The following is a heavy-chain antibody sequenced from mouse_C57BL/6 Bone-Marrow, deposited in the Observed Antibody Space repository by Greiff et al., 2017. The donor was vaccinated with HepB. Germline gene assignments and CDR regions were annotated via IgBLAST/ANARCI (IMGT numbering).Heavy chain of an antibody. Sequence: EVKLQESGPGLVKPSQSLSLTCSVTGYSITSGYYWNWIRRFPGNKLEWMGYISYDGSNNYNPSLKNRISITRDTSKNQFFLKLNSVTTEDTATYYCARERWLLDFDYWCQGTTLTVSS. D-gene: IGHD2-3*01. J-gene: IGHJ2*01. CDR2: ISYDGSN. CDR1: GYSITSGYY. CDR3: ARERWLLDFDY. V-gene: IGHV3-6*01.